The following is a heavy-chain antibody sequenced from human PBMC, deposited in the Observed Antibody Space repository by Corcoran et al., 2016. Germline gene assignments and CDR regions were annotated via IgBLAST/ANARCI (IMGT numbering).Heavy chain of an antibody. CDR1: GYTFTSYF. CDR3: ARGDGHNRPFDY. CDR2: IYPSDGST. Sequence: QVQLVQSGAEVKKPGASVKVSCKASGYTFTSYFMHWVRQAPGQGLEWMGIIYPSDGSTTYSQKLQARVTMTRDTSTTTVYMELSSLRSDDTAVYYCARGDGHNRPFDYWGQGTLVTVSS. D-gene: IGHD1-1*01. J-gene: IGHJ4*02. V-gene: IGHV1-46*04.